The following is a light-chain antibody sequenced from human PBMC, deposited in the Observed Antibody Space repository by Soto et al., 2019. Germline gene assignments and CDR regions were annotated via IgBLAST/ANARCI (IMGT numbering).Light chain of an antibody. CDR2: GTS. CDR1: QTVSNSS. Sequence: PGERVTLSCRASQTVSNSSLTWCQQKPGQAPRLLIYGTSTRATGIPARFSGSGSGTDFTLTISSLQPEDFAVYYCQQDYNLLTFGGGTKVEIK. CDR3: QQDYNLLT. V-gene: IGKV3D-7*01. J-gene: IGKJ4*01.